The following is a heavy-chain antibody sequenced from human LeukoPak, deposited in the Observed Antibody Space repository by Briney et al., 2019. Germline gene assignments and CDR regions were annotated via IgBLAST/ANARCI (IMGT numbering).Heavy chain of an antibody. CDR2: IYYSGST. D-gene: IGHD6-13*01. CDR3: AKKGDSYSSSWDFDY. V-gene: IGHV4-59*01. CDR1: GGSISSYY. Sequence: SETLSLTCTVSGGSISSYYWSWIRQPPGKGLEWIGYIYYSGSTNYNPSLKSRVTISVDTSKNQFSLKLSSVTAADTAVYYCAKKGDSYSSSWDFDYWGQGTLVTVSS. J-gene: IGHJ4*02.